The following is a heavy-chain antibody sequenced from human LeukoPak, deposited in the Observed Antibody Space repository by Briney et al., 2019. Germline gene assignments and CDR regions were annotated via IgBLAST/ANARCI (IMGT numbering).Heavy chain of an antibody. CDR1: GFTFSSYT. CDR3: AREWGPAAMAHTLN. Sequence: KPGGSLRLSCVVSGFTFSSYTMNWVRQAPGRGLEWVSSISSSGSYMFYADSVKGQFTISRDNAKNSLYLQMNSLRAEDTAVYYCAREWGPAAMAHTLNWGQGTLVTVSS. CDR2: ISSSGSYM. D-gene: IGHD2-2*01. V-gene: IGHV3-21*01. J-gene: IGHJ4*02.